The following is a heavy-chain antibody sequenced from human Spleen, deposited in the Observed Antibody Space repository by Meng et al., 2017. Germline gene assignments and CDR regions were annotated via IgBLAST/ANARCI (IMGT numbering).Heavy chain of an antibody. J-gene: IGHJ4*02. Sequence: GESLKISCAASGFTVSSNYMTWVRQAPGKGLEWVSVIYSGGSTYYADSVKGRFTISRDNSKNSLYLQMNSLRAEDTAVYYCARGHDFWSGYYSFDYWGQGTLVTVSS. CDR2: IYSGGST. CDR1: GFTVSSNY. D-gene: IGHD3-3*01. V-gene: IGHV3-53*01. CDR3: ARGHDFWSGYYSFDY.